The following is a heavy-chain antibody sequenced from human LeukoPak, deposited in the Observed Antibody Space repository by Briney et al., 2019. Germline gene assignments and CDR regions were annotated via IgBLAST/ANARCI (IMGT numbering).Heavy chain of an antibody. Sequence: SETLSLTCAVYGGSFSGYYWSWIRQPPGKGLEWIGEINHSGSINYNPSLKSRVTISVDTSKNQFSLKLSSVTAADTAVYYCATQLLWFGELLDYWGQGTLVTVSS. D-gene: IGHD3-10*01. CDR2: INHSGSI. V-gene: IGHV4-34*01. CDR1: GGSFSGYY. J-gene: IGHJ4*02. CDR3: ATQLLWFGELLDY.